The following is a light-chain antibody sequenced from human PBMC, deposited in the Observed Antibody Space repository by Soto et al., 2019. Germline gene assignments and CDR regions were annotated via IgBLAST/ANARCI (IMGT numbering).Light chain of an antibody. Sequence: QSVLTQPPSVSEAPRQRVTISCSGSSSNIGNNAVNWYQQLPGKAPKLLIYYDDLLPSGVSDRFSGSKSGTSASLAISGLQSEDGAGYYCAAWDDSLNGVVFGGGTKLTVL. CDR3: AAWDDSLNGVV. J-gene: IGLJ2*01. CDR2: YDD. V-gene: IGLV1-36*01. CDR1: SSNIGNNA.